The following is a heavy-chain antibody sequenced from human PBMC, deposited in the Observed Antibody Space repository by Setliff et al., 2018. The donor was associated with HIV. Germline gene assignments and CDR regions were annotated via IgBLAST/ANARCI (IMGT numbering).Heavy chain of an antibody. J-gene: IGHJ4*02. Sequence: SETLSLTCTVSGGSISGYHWNWLRQTPGKGLEWIGYIYTSRGTNYNHSLRTRVIISVDTSNQFSLKLSSVTAADAAVYYCSRSPSYRSSWEYYFDYWGQGILVTVSS. D-gene: IGHD6-13*01. CDR1: GGSISGYH. CDR2: IYTSRGT. CDR3: SRSPSYRSSWEYYFDY. V-gene: IGHV4-4*09.